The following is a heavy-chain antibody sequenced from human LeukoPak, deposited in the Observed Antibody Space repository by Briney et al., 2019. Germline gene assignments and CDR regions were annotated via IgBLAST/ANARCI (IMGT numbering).Heavy chain of an antibody. CDR1: GYTFTSYG. V-gene: IGHV1-18*01. CDR2: ISAYNGNT. Sequence: KPGASVKVSCKASGYTFTSYGISWVRQAPGQGLEWMGWISAYNGNTNYAQKLQGRVTMTTDTSTSTAYMELRSLRSDDTAVYYCARDNSPYSSGWYLGYWGQGTLVTVSS. J-gene: IGHJ4*02. D-gene: IGHD6-19*01. CDR3: ARDNSPYSSGWYLGY.